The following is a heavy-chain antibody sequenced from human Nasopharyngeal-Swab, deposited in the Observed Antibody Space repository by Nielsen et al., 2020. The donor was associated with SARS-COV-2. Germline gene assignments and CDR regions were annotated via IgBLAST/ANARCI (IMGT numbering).Heavy chain of an antibody. V-gene: IGHV4-59*08. Sequence: LRLSCTVSGGSISSYYWSWIRQPPGKGLEWIGYIYYSGSTNYNPSLKSRVTISVDTSKNQFSLKLSSVTAADTAVYYCARQDYVRAFDIWGQGTMVTVSS. CDR2: IYYSGST. CDR1: GGSISSYY. D-gene: IGHD3-10*02. J-gene: IGHJ3*02. CDR3: ARQDYVRAFDI.